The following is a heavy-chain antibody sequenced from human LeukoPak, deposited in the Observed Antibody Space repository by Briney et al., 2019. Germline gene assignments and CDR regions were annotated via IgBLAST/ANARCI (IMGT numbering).Heavy chain of an antibody. J-gene: IGHJ4*02. CDR3: VRVVAAYFDY. CDR2: ISVSSSSL. CDR1: GFTFSSYG. Sequence: PGGSLRLSCAASGFTFSSYGMHWVRQAPGKGLEWVSSISVSSSSLYYADSVKGRFTISRDNAKNTLYLQMNSLRAEDTAVYYCVRVVAAYFDYWGQGTLVTVSS. V-gene: IGHV3-21*01. D-gene: IGHD2-15*01.